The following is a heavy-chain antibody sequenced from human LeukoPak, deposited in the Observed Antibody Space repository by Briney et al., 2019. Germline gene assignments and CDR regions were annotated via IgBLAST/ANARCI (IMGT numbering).Heavy chain of an antibody. V-gene: IGHV4-39*01. D-gene: IGHD3/OR15-3a*01. CDR2: VYYSGSA. CDR1: GGSISNSTYY. CDR3: ARRIFGLYYFDY. Sequence: PSETLSLTCTVSGGSISNSTYYWGWIRQPPGKGLEWVGTVYYSGSAYYNPSLKSRVTISVDTSKNQFSLKLRSVTAADTAVYYCARRIFGLYYFDYGGQGSLVTVSS. J-gene: IGHJ4*02.